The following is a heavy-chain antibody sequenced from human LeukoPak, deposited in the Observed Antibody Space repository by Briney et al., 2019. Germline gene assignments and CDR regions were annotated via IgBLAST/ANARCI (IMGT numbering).Heavy chain of an antibody. J-gene: IGHJ3*01. CDR3: ARQEEYAFDL. CDR1: GYSFTNYW. Sequence: LGESLKISCKGSGYSFTNYWIGWVRQMPGKGLEWMGIIYPGDSDTRYSPSFQGQVTISADNSINTAYLQWSSLKASDTAMYFCARQEEYAFDLWGQGTMVTVSS. V-gene: IGHV5-51*01. CDR2: IYPGDSDT.